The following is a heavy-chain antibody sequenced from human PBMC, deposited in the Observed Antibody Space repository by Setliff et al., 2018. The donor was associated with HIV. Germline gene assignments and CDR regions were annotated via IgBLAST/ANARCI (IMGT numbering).Heavy chain of an antibody. D-gene: IGHD3-10*01. CDR3: AREGSPIYYFDY. Sequence: GASVKVSCKASGYLFNGYYMHWVRQAPGQGLEWMGWINVNSGGTNYAQKFQGRVTMTRDTSISTAYMEVSSLRSDDTAVYYCAREGSPIYYFDYWSQGTLVTVSS. CDR2: INVNSGGT. V-gene: IGHV1-2*02. CDR1: GYLFNGYY. J-gene: IGHJ4*02.